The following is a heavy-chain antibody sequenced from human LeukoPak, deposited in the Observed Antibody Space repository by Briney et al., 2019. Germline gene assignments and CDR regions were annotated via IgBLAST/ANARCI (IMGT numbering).Heavy chain of an antibody. J-gene: IGHJ4*02. CDR1: GFTFSSYA. CDR3: AKYTPTVTTQRGYFVY. CDR2: ISGSGGST. Sequence: GGSLRLSCAASGFTFSSYAMSWVRQAPGKGLEWVSAISGSGGSTYYADSVKGRFTISRDNSKNTLYLQMNSLRAEDTAVYYCAKYTPTVTTQRGYFVYWGQGTLVTVSS. D-gene: IGHD4-17*01. V-gene: IGHV3-23*01.